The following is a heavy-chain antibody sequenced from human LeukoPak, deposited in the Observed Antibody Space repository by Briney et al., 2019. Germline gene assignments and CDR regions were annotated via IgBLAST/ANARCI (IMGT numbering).Heavy chain of an antibody. J-gene: IGHJ6*03. Sequence: SETLSLTCAVYGGSFNGYYWSWIRQPPGKGLEWIGEINDSGSTNYNPSLKSRVTISVDTSKKQFSLKLGSVTATDTAVFYCARGLKLYYYMDVWGKGTTVTVSS. CDR3: ARGLKLYYYMDV. V-gene: IGHV4-34*01. D-gene: IGHD1-7*01. CDR1: GGSFNGYY. CDR2: INDSGST.